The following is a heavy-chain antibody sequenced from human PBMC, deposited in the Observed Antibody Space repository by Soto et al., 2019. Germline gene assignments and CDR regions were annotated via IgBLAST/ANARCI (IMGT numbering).Heavy chain of an antibody. CDR2: ISPSGRNT. CDR3: ARGRDGYTLHDY. CDR1: EFTFRSYA. J-gene: IGHJ4*02. D-gene: IGHD5-12*01. V-gene: IGHV3-21*04. Sequence: GSLRLSCAVSEFTFRSYALTCVRKAPGKGLEWVSAISPSGRNTYYADSVKGRFTISRDNAKNSLYLQMNSLRAEDTAVYYCARGRDGYTLHDYWGQGTLVTVSS.